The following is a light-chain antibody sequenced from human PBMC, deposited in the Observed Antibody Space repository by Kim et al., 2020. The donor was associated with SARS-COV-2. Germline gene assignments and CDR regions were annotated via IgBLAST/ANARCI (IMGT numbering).Light chain of an antibody. V-gene: IGLV1-44*01. J-gene: IGLJ2*01. Sequence: SGTPGQRVTFSGAGSSSNIGSNTVNWYQQLPGTAPQLLIYSNNQRPSGVPDRFSGSKSGTSASLAISGLQSEDEADYYCAACDDSLFGGGTKLTVL. CDR1: SSNIGSNT. CDR3: AACDDSL. CDR2: SNN.